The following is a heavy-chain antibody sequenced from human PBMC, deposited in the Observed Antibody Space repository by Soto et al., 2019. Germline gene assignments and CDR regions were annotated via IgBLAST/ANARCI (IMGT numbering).Heavy chain of an antibody. V-gene: IGHV3-21*01. D-gene: IGHD3-10*01. CDR3: ARDSRTMVRGVIGY. Sequence: GGSLRLSCAASGFTFSSYSMNWVRQALGKGLEWVSSISSSSSYIYYADSVKGRFTISRDNAKNSLYLQMNSLRAEDTAVYYCARDSRTMVRGVIGYWGQGTLVTVSS. J-gene: IGHJ4*02. CDR1: GFTFSSYS. CDR2: ISSSSSYI.